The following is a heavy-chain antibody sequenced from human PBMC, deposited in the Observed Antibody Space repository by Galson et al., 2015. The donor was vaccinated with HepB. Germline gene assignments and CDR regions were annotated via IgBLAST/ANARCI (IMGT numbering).Heavy chain of an antibody. Sequence: PALVKPTQTLTLTCTFSGFSLSTSGVGVGWIRQPPGKALEWLVFIYWDDDKRYSPSLKSRLTITKDTSKNQVVLTMTNMDPVDTATYYCGHRRPDSSGWDGRYIQHWGQGTLVTVSS. CDR1: GFSLSTSGVG. V-gene: IGHV2-5*02. CDR2: IYWDDDK. D-gene: IGHD6-19*01. CDR3: GHRRPDSSGWDGRYIQH. J-gene: IGHJ1*01.